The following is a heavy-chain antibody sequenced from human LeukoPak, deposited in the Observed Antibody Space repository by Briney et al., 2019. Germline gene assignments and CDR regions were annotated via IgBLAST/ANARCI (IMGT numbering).Heavy chain of an antibody. CDR3: AKSVSAVVVAVLTESYYYYYMDV. V-gene: IGHV3-23*01. CDR2: ISGSGGST. J-gene: IGHJ6*03. CDR1: GFTFSTHS. Sequence: GGSLRLSCAASGFTFSTHSMNWVRQAPGKGLEWVSAISGSGGSTYYADSVKGRFTISRDNSKNTLYLQMNSLRAEDTAVYYCAKSVSAVVVAVLTESYYYYYMDVWGKGTTVTVSS. D-gene: IGHD2-15*01.